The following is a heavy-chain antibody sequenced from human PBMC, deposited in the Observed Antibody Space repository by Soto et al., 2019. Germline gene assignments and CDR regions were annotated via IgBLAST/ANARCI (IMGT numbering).Heavy chain of an antibody. J-gene: IGHJ4*02. CDR3: ARSSAPTITIFGVAPFDY. V-gene: IGHV1-2*04. Sequence: ASVKVSCTASGYTFTGYYMHWVRQAPGQGLEWMGWINPNSGGTNYAQKFQGWVTMTRDTSISTAYMELSRLRSDDTAVYYCARSSAPTITIFGVAPFDYWGQGTLVTVSS. CDR2: INPNSGGT. CDR1: GYTFTGYY. D-gene: IGHD3-3*01.